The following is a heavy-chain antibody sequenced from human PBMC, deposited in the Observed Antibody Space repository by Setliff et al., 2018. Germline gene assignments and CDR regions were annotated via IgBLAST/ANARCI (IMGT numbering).Heavy chain of an antibody. Sequence: PGESLKISCQGSGFRFTSHWIGWVRQVPGKGLEWMGLIWPGDSDTKYSPSFQGRVTTSADKSINTAYLEWSSLQASDTAMYYCARRADGYNDVFDFWGPGTMVTVSS. J-gene: IGHJ3*01. CDR1: GFRFTSHW. V-gene: IGHV5-51*01. D-gene: IGHD6-25*01. CDR3: ARRADGYNDVFDF. CDR2: IWPGDSDT.